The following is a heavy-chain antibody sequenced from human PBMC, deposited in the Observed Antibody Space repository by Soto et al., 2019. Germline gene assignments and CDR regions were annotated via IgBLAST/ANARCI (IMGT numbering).Heavy chain of an antibody. CDR2: INHSGST. Sequence: SETLSLTCAVYGGSFSGYYWSWIRQPPGKGLEWIGEINHSGSTNYNPSLKSRVTISVDTSKNKFSLKLSSVTAADTAVYYCARVLVGSTEDYYGMDVWGQGTTVTVSS. CDR3: ARVLVGSTEDYYGMDV. CDR1: GGSFSGYY. V-gene: IGHV4-34*01. D-gene: IGHD2-8*02. J-gene: IGHJ6*02.